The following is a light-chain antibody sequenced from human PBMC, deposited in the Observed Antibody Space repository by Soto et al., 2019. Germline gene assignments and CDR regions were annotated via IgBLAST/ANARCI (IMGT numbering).Light chain of an antibody. CDR3: QQYNNWLYT. CDR2: GAS. CDR1: QSVSSN. Sequence: EIVMTQSPATLSVSPGERATLSCRASQSVSSNLAWYQQKPGQAPRLLIYGASTRATGIPARFSGSASATAFTLTISSLQSEDFAVYYCQQYNNWLYTFGQGTKLEIK. V-gene: IGKV3-15*01. J-gene: IGKJ2*01.